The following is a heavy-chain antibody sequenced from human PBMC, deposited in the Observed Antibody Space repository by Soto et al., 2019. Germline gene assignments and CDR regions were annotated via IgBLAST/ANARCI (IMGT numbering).Heavy chain of an antibody. CDR2: ISSSSFSI. CDR1: GFTFSSYS. CDR3: ARNESSNHYVMDV. Sequence: PGGSVRLSCAASGFTFSSYSMNWVREAPGKGLEWVSSISSSSFSINYADAVKSRLSISQDNAQNPLHLQINNLRDEDAAVYYFARNESSNHYVMDVWGQGTTVTVSS. V-gene: IGHV3-21*01. J-gene: IGHJ6*02.